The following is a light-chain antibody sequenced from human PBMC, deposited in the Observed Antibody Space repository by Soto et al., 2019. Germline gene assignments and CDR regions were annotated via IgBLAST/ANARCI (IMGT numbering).Light chain of an antibody. J-gene: IGKJ2*01. V-gene: IGKV3-15*01. CDR3: QQYNDWPPKFT. CDR2: GAS. Sequence: EIVMTQSPATLPVSPGERATLSCRASQSISSTLAWYQQKPGQAPRLLIYGASTRATDIPARFSGSGSGTEFTLTISSLQSEDLAIYYCQQYNDWPPKFTFGQGTKLEIK. CDR1: QSISST.